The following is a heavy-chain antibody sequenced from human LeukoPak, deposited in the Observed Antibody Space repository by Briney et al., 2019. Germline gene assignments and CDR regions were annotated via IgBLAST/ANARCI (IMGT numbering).Heavy chain of an antibody. CDR3: AKDLGRSGGADY. J-gene: IGHJ4*02. D-gene: IGHD1-26*01. CDR1: GFTFSSYA. V-gene: IGHV3-23*01. CDR2: ISGSGGST. Sequence: GGSLRLSCAASGFTFSSYAMSWVRQAPGKGLEWVSAISGSGGSTYYADSVKGRFTISRDNSKNTLYLQMDSLRAEDTAVYYCAKDLGRSGGADYWGQGTLVTVSS.